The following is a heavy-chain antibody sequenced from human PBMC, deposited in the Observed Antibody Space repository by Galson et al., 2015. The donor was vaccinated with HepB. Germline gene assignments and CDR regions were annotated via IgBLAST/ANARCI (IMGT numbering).Heavy chain of an antibody. D-gene: IGHD5-24*01. J-gene: IGHJ5*02. Sequence: SVKVSCKASGYTFSSYGISWVRQAPGQGLEWMGWLGAYNGNTNYAQKLQGRVSMTTDTSTSTAYMELRSLTSDDTAVYYCAREGRIGYNSHWSDPWGQGSPVTDSP. CDR3: AREGRIGYNSHWSDP. CDR2: LGAYNGNT. V-gene: IGHV1-18*01. CDR1: GYTFSSYG.